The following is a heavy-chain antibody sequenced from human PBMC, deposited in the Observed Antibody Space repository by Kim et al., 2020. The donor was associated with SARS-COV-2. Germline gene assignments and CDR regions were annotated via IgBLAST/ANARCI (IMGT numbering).Heavy chain of an antibody. Sequence: GGSLRLSCAASGFTFNNYGMHWVRQAPGKGLVWVSRINNDGSTTGYADSVKGRFTISRDNAKNTLYLQMNSLRAEDTAVYYCARDRFNWNDVHYWGEGTLGTVSP. CDR2: INNDGSTT. CDR1: GFTFNNYG. V-gene: IGHV3-74*01. D-gene: IGHD1-1*01. J-gene: IGHJ4*02. CDR3: ARDRFNWNDVHY.